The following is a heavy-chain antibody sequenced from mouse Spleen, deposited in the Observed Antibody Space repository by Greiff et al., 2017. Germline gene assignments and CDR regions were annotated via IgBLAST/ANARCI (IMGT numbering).Heavy chain of an antibody. CDR2: ISSGGGNT. CDR3: ARGGYDWYYFDY. J-gene: IGHJ2*01. Sequence: EVQVVESGGGLVKLGGSLKLSCAASGFTFSSYAMSWVRQTPEKRLEWVATISSGGGNTYYPDSVKGRFTISRDNAKNTLYLQMSSLKSEDTAMYYCARGGYDWYYFDYWGQGTTLTVSS. CDR1: GFTFSSYA. D-gene: IGHD2-14*01. V-gene: IGHV5-9-3*01.